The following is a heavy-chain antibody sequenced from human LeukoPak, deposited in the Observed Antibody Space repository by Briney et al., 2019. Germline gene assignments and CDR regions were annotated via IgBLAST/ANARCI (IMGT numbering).Heavy chain of an antibody. J-gene: IGHJ5*02. CDR3: AREGSSGWLNWFDP. V-gene: IGHV3-7*01. CDR2: IKQDGSEK. D-gene: IGHD6-19*01. CDR1: GFTFSSYG. Sequence: GGSLRLSCAASGFTFSSYGMHWVRQAPGKGREWVANIKQDGSEKYYVDSVKGRFTISRDNAKNSLYLQMNSLRAEDTAVYYCAREGSSGWLNWFDPWGQGTLVTVSS.